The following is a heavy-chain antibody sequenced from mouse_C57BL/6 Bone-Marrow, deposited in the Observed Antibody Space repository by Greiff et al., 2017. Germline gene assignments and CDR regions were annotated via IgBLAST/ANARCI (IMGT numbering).Heavy chain of an antibody. CDR3: ARDRGFYYAMDY. V-gene: IGHV5-4*01. J-gene: IGHJ4*01. CDR2: ISDGGSYT. CDR1: GFTFSSYA. Sequence: EVMLVESGGGLVKPGGSLKLSCAASGFTFSSYAMSWVRQTPEKRLEWVATISDGGSYTYYPDNVKGRFTISRDNANNNLYLQMSHLKSEDTAMYYCARDRGFYYAMDYWGQGTSVTVSS.